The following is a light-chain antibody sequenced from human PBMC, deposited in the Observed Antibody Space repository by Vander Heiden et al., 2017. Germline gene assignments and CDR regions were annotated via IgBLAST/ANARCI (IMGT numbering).Light chain of an antibody. J-gene: IGLJ3*02. V-gene: IGLV3-1*01. Sequence: SYELTQPPSVSVSPGQTASITCSGDNLGDKYACWYHQKPGQSPVLVIYQDTKRPSGIPERFAGSNSGNTATLTISGTQAMDEADYYCQAWDSSTAVFGGGTKLTV. CDR2: QDT. CDR3: QAWDSSTAV. CDR1: NLGDKY.